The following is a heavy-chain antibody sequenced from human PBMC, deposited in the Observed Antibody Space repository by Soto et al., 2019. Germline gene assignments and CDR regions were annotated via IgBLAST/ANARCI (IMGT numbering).Heavy chain of an antibody. V-gene: IGHV4-59*08. J-gene: IGHJ4*02. Sequence: QVQLLESGPGLVKPSETLSLTCTVSGGSISSYYWRWIRQPPGKGLEWIGYIYSSGGTNYNPSLKSRVTISVDTSKIQFSLKLSSVAAADTAVYYCASRYGGGFDYWGQGTLVTVSS. CDR3: ASRYGGGFDY. CDR2: IYSSGGT. CDR1: GGSISSYY. D-gene: IGHD3-10*01.